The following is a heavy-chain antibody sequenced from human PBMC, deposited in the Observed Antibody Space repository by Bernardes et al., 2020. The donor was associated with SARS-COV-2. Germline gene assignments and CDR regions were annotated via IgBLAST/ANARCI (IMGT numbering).Heavy chain of an antibody. CDR1: GYTFTDYY. J-gene: IGHJ5*02. D-gene: IGHD3-16*01. Sequence: ASVKVSCKASGYTFTDYYLHWVRQAPGQGLEWVGWINPNTGGTNYAQKFQGRVTMTRDTSFSTAYMELSRLRSDDTAVYYCARGILSRIWGRQAAGGSWGTGSLVTVCS. V-gene: IGHV1-2*02. CDR3: ARGILSRIWGRQAAGGS. CDR2: INPNTGGT.